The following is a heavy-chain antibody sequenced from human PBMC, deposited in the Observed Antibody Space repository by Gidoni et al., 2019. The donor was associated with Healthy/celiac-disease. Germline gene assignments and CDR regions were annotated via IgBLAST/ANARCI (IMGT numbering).Heavy chain of an antibody. D-gene: IGHD5-18*01. CDR3: ARIVSEDTAMGNWFDP. V-gene: IGHV2-26*01. CDR2: IFSNDEK. Sequence: QVTLTESGPVLLHPTEPLTLTCTATASSLSTARMGVSWIRQPPGKALEWLAHIFSNDEKSYSTSLKSRLTISKDTSKSQVVLTMTNMDPVDTATYYCARIVSEDTAMGNWFDPWGQGTLVTVSS. CDR1: ASSLSTARMG. J-gene: IGHJ5*02.